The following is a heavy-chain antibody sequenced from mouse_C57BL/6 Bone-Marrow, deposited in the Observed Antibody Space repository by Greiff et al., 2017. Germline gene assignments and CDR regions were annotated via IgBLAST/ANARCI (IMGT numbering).Heavy chain of an antibody. J-gene: IGHJ2*01. CDR3: ASVFITTVVGGY. D-gene: IGHD1-1*01. Sequence: VQLVESGPGLVAPSQSLSITCTVSGFSLTSYGVDWVRQSPGKGLEWLGVIWGVGSTNYNSALKSRLSISKDNSKSQVFLKMNSLQTDDTAMYYCASVFITTVVGGYWGQGTTLTVSS. CDR2: IWGVGST. CDR1: GFSLTSYG. V-gene: IGHV2-6*01.